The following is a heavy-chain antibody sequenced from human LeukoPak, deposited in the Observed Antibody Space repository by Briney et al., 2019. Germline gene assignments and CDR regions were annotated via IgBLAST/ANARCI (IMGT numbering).Heavy chain of an antibody. Sequence: SETLSLTCAVYGGSFSGYYWSWIRRPPGKGLEWIGEINHSGSTNYNPSLKSRVTISVDTSKNQVSLKLSSVTAADTAVYYCARGSTLYDYVWGSYRTGYYFDYWGQGTLVTVSS. V-gene: IGHV4-34*01. D-gene: IGHD3-16*02. J-gene: IGHJ4*02. CDR2: INHSGST. CDR1: GGSFSGYY. CDR3: ARGSTLYDYVWGSYRTGYYFDY.